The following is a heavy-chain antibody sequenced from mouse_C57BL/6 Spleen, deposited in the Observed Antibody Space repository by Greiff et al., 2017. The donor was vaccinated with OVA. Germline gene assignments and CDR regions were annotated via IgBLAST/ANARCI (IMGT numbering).Heavy chain of an antibody. CDR1: GFSLTSYG. CDR2: IWSGGST. Sequence: QVQLQQSGPGLVQPSQSLSITCTVSGFSLTSYGVHWVRQSPGKGLEWLGVIWSGGSTGYNAAFISRLSISKDNSKSQVFFKMNSLQADDTAIYYCARKDGNYGGDYYAMDYWGQGTSVTVSS. D-gene: IGHD2-1*01. V-gene: IGHV2-2*01. J-gene: IGHJ4*01. CDR3: ARKDGNYGGDYYAMDY.